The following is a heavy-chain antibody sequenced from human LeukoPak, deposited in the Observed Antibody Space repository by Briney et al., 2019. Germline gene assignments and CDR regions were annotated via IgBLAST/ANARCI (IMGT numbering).Heavy chain of an antibody. CDR3: ATAGSGSYFPFGY. CDR2: IIPIFGTA. CDR1: GGTFSSYA. J-gene: IGHJ4*02. V-gene: IGHV1-69*13. Sequence: SVKVSCKASGGTFSSYAISWVRQAPGQGLEWMGGIIPIFGTANYAQKFQGRVTITADESTSTAYMELSSLRSEDTAVYYCATAGSGSYFPFGYWGQGTLVTVSS. D-gene: IGHD1-26*01.